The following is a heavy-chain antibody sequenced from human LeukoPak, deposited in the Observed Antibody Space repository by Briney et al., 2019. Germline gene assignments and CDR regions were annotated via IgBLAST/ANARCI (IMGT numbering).Heavy chain of an antibody. CDR2: ISGSGAST. Sequence: SGGSLRLSCAASGFTFSSYAMSWVRQAPGKGLEWVSGISGSGASTYYADSVKGRFTISRDNSKNTLYLQMNSLRAEDTAVYYCAKVSRFLEWLPAYGYFDYWGQGTLVTVSS. CDR1: GFTFSSYA. J-gene: IGHJ4*02. CDR3: AKVSRFLEWLPAYGYFDY. D-gene: IGHD3-3*01. V-gene: IGHV3-23*01.